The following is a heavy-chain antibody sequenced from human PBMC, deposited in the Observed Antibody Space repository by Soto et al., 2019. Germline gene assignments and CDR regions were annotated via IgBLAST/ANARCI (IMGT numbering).Heavy chain of an antibody. CDR1: GGSISSYY. D-gene: IGHD3-22*01. Sequence: SETLSLTCTVSGGSISSYYWSWIRQPPGKGLEWIGYIYYSGSTNYNPSLKSRVTISVDTSKNQFSLKLSSVTAADTAVYYCARTPLNYYDSSGYYPPHDAFDIWGQGKMVTV. CDR2: IYYSGST. CDR3: ARTPLNYYDSSGYYPPHDAFDI. J-gene: IGHJ3*02. V-gene: IGHV4-59*01.